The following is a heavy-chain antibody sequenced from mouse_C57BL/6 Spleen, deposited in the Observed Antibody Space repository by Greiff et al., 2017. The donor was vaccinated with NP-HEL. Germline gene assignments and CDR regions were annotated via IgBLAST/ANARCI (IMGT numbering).Heavy chain of an antibody. CDR3: ERKDYYDYGGYFDY. CDR1: GYSFSSSW. J-gene: IGHJ2*01. D-gene: IGHD2-4*01. CDR2: IYPGDGDT. Sequence: VQLQQSGPELVKPGASVKISCKASGYSFSSSWMNWVKQRPGKGLEWIGRIYPGDGDTNYNGKFKGKATLTADKSSSTAYMQLSSLTSEDSAVYFCERKDYYDYGGYFDYWGQGTTLTVSS. V-gene: IGHV1-82*01.